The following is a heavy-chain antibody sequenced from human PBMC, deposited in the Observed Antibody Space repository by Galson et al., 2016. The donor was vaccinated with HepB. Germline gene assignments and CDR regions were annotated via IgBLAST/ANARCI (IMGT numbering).Heavy chain of an antibody. CDR3: VRDDWGPGDF. Sequence: SLRLSCAASHFNFAGYRMSWVRQAPEKGLEWVANMAHDGSFINYVDSVKGRFTISRDNTNNFLFLQMNSLRVDDTAVYYCVRDDWGPGDFWGQGILVTVSS. CDR2: MAHDGSFI. J-gene: IGHJ4*02. D-gene: IGHD7-27*01. CDR1: HFNFAGYR. V-gene: IGHV3-7*03.